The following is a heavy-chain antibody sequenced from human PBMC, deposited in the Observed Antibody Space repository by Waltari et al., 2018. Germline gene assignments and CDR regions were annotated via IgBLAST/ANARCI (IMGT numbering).Heavy chain of an antibody. J-gene: IGHJ4*02. CDR2: ISTSGHET. Sequence: DVQLLESGGGLVSPGGSLRLSCAASGFTFSTYAMSWVRQTPGKGLEWVSVISTSGHETYYADSVKGRFTVSRHNSKNMQYLQMDSLRAEDTAVYYCSRAPLFITAGIPHFDSWGQGTLVTVSS. CDR1: GFTFSTYA. CDR3: SRAPLFITAGIPHFDS. V-gene: IGHV3-23*01. D-gene: IGHD6-13*01.